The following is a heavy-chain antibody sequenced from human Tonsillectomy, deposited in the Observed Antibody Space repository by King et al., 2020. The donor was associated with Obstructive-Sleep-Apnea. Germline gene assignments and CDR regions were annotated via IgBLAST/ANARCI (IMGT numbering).Heavy chain of an antibody. V-gene: IGHV4-59*01. J-gene: IGHJ4*02. Sequence: QLQESGPGLVKPSETLSLTCTVSGGSISSYYWSWIRQPPGKGLEWIGYIYYSGSTNYNPSLKSRVTISVDTSKNQFSLKLSSVTAADTAVYYCATQGGGYSYTYFDYWGQGTLVTVSS. CDR3: ATQGGGYSYTYFDY. CDR2: IYYSGST. CDR1: GGSISSYY. D-gene: IGHD5-18*01.